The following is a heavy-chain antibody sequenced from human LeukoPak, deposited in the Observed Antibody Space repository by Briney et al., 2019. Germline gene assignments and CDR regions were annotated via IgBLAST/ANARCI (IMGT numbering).Heavy chain of an antibody. CDR1: GYTFTSYD. CDR2: MNPNSGNT. J-gene: IGHJ4*02. CDR3: ASPIAVTTAFDY. D-gene: IGHD4-17*01. Sequence: GASLKVSCKASGYTFTSYDINWVRQATGQGLEWMGWMNPNSGNTGYAQKFQGRVTITRNTSISTAYMELSSLRSEDTAVYYCASPIAVTTAFDYWGQGTLVTVSS. V-gene: IGHV1-8*03.